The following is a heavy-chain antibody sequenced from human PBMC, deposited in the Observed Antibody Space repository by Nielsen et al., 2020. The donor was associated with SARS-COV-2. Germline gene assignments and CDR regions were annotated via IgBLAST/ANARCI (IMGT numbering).Heavy chain of an antibody. J-gene: IGHJ6*02. CDR2: MNPNSGNT. Sequence: ASVKVSCKASGYTFTSYDINWVRQATGQGLEWMGWMNPNSGNTGYAQKFQGRVTMTRDTSTSTVYMELSSLRSEDTAVYYCARSSYYDFWSGYYSALAGGMDVWGQGTTVTVSS. CDR1: GYTFTSYD. D-gene: IGHD3-3*01. V-gene: IGHV1-8*01. CDR3: ARSSYYDFWSGYYSALAGGMDV.